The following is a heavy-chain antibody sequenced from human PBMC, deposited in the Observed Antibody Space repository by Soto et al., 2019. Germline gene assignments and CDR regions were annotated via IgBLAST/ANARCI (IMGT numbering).Heavy chain of an antibody. V-gene: IGHV2-5*02. CDR3: ASSRPATHEYDGPDAFDI. J-gene: IGHJ3*02. D-gene: IGHD3-3*01. Sequence: QITLKESGPTLVKPTQTLTLTCTFSGFSLSTSGVGVGWIRQPPGKALEWLALIYWDDDKRYSPSLKSRLTITKDTSKNQVVLTMTNMDPVDTATYYCASSRPATHEYDGPDAFDIWGQGTMVTVSS. CDR1: GFSLSTSGVG. CDR2: IYWDDDK.